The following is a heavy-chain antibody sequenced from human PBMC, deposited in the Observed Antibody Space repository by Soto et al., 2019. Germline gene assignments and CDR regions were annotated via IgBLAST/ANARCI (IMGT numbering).Heavy chain of an antibody. CDR2: IKKDGSEK. CDR1: GFTFSNYW. CDR3: ARLYLAATITSLDY. V-gene: IGHV3-7*01. Sequence: EVQLVESGGGLVQPGGSLRLSCAASGFTFSNYWLSWVRQAPGKGLEWVANIKKDGSEKYYVGSVVGRFTISRDNAENSLYLQMNSLRAEDTAVYYCARLYLAATITSLDYWGQETLVTVSS. J-gene: IGHJ4*02. D-gene: IGHD5-12*01.